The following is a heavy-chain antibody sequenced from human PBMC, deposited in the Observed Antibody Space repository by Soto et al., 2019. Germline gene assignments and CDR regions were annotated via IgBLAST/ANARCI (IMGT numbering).Heavy chain of an antibody. D-gene: IGHD2-21*02. Sequence: QVQLVQSGAEVKKPGASVKVSCKASGYTFTSYAMHWVRQAPGQRLEWMGWINAGNGNTKYSQKFQGRVTITRDTSASTAYTELSSLRSEDTAVYYCARGSRAYCGGDCYSYWGQGTLVTVSS. CDR3: ARGSRAYCGGDCYSY. CDR2: INAGNGNT. CDR1: GYTFTSYA. J-gene: IGHJ4*02. V-gene: IGHV1-3*01.